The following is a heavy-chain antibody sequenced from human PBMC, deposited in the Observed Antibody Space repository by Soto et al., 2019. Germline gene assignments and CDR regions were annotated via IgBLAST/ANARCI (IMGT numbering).Heavy chain of an antibody. CDR2: IYLSGST. J-gene: IGHJ4*02. Sequence: QLQLQESGPGLVKPSETLSLTCSVSGVYISNTSYYWGWIRQPPGKGLEWVGTIYLSGSTFYNPSLRSRVTISIDTSKNQFSLRLSSVTAADTAVYYCASHGSYWGQGTLVTVSS. CDR1: GVYISNTSYY. CDR3: ASHGSY. V-gene: IGHV4-39*01.